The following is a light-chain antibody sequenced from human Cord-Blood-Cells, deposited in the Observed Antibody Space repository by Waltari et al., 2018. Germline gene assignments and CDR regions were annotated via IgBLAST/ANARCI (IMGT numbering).Light chain of an antibody. V-gene: IGLV2-14*01. CDR2: DVS. Sequence: QSALTQPASVSGSPGQSITISCTGTSSDVGGYNYVSWYQQHPGKAPKLMIYDVSNRPSWVSNRFSGSKSGNTASLTISVLQAEDEADYYCSSYTSSSTYVFGTGTKVTVL. CDR3: SSYTSSSTYV. CDR1: SSDVGGYNY. J-gene: IGLJ1*01.